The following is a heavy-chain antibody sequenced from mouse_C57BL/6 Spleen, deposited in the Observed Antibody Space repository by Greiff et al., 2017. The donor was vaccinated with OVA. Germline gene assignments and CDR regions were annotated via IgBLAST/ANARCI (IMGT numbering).Heavy chain of an antibody. CDR1: GYTFTSYW. V-gene: IGHV1-50*01. CDR2: IDPSDSYT. CDR3: ATRQLRLPSYYFDY. Sequence: QVQLQQPGAELVKPGASVKLSCKASGYTFTSYWMQWVKQRPGQGLEWIGEIDPSDSYTNYNQKFKGKATLTVDTSSSTAYMQLSSLTSEDSAVYYGATRQLRLPSYYFDYWGQGTTLTVSS. D-gene: IGHD3-2*02. J-gene: IGHJ2*01.